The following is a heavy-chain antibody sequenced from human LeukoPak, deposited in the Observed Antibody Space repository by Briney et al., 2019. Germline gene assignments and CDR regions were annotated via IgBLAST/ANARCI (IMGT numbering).Heavy chain of an antibody. J-gene: IGHJ4*02. CDR1: GYTFTTSG. CDR2: INVYSGNT. Sequence: ASLKVSCKASGYTFTTSGINWVRQAPGQGLEWMGCINVYSGNTNYAQKFQGRITMTRDTSTNTAYMELRSLKSDDTAVYYCARGLVVPAAMGEFDYWGQGTLIAVSS. D-gene: IGHD2-2*01. V-gene: IGHV1-18*01. CDR3: ARGLVVPAAMGEFDY.